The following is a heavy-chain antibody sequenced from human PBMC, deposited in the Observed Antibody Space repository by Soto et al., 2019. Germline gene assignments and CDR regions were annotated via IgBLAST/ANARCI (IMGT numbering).Heavy chain of an antibody. D-gene: IGHD2-21*01. CDR3: AGPVIADSRFEY. CDR1: GFTFSSYA. J-gene: IGHJ4*02. CDR2: ISYDGSNK. V-gene: IGHV3-30-3*01. Sequence: TGGSLRLSCAASGFTFSSYAMHWVRQAPGKGLEWVAVISYDGSNKYYADFVKGRFTISRDNNKNTLHMQMNSTSAEDTVVYYCAGPVIADSRFEYWGQGTLVTVSS.